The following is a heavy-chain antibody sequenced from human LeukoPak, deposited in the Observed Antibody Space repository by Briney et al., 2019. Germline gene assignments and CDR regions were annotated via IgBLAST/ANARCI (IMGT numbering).Heavy chain of an antibody. CDR2: ISYDGSNK. J-gene: IGHJ4*02. CDR3: ARDADTHYYFDY. V-gene: IGHV3-30*04. CDR1: GFTFSSYA. D-gene: IGHD2-2*02. Sequence: GRSLRLSCAASGFTFSSYAMHWVRQAPGKGLEWVAVISYDGSNKYYADSVKGRFTISRDNSKNTLYLQMNGLRAEDTAVYYCARDADTHYYFDYWGQGTLVTVSS.